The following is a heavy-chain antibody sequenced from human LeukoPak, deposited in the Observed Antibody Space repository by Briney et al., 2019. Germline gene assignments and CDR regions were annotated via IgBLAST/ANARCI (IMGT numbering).Heavy chain of an antibody. CDR1: GFTVSSSH. Sequence: GGSLRLSCAASGFTVSSSHMTWVRQAPGKGLECVSLIYSGGSTYYSDSVKGRFTIFRDNSKNTLYLRMNSLRAEDTAVYYCARGQSYYPYWGQGILVTVSS. CDR2: IYSGGST. J-gene: IGHJ4*02. V-gene: IGHV3-66*01. CDR3: ARGQSYYPY. D-gene: IGHD1-26*01.